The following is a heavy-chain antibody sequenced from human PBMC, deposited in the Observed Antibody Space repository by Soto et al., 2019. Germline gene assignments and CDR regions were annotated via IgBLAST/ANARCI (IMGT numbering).Heavy chain of an antibody. D-gene: IGHD6-19*01. Sequence: QVQLQESGPELVKPSQTLSLTCTVSGGSISSNGHYWTWIRQHPGKGLEWIAYIYYTGNTYYNPSLKSRLSISVDTSKNQFSLKLRSVTAADTAVYYCAREQWGFDSWGQGTLGTVSS. J-gene: IGHJ4*02. CDR2: IYYTGNT. CDR1: GGSISSNGHY. CDR3: AREQWGFDS. V-gene: IGHV4-31*03.